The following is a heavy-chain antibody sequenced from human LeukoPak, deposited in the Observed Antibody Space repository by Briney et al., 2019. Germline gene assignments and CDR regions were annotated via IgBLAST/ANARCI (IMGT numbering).Heavy chain of an antibody. V-gene: IGHV4-39*01. D-gene: IGHD6-13*01. CDR3: ARHQAAPWYFDY. CDR2: IYYSGST. Sequence: SETLSLTCTVSGGSISSSSYYWGWTRQPPGKGLEWIGSIYYSGSTYYNPSLKSRVTISVDTSKNQFSLKLSSVTAADTAVYYCARHQAAPWYFDYWGQGTLVTVSS. J-gene: IGHJ4*02. CDR1: GGSISSSSYY.